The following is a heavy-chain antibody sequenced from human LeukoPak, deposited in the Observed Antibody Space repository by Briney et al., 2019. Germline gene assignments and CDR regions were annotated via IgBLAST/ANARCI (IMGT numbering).Heavy chain of an antibody. CDR3: AREGTYGEVDY. CDR2: ISSSGSTI. J-gene: IGHJ4*02. V-gene: IGHV3-48*03. CDR1: GFTSSSYE. Sequence: PGGSLRLSCAASGFTSSSYEMNWVRQAPGKGLEWVSYISSSGSTIYYADSVKGRFTISRDNAKNSLYLQMNSLRAEDTAVYYCAREGTYGEVDYWGQGTLVTVSS. D-gene: IGHD4-17*01.